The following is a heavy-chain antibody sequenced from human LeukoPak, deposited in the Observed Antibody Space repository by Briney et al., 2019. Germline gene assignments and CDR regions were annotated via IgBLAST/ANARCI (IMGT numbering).Heavy chain of an antibody. J-gene: IGHJ2*01. V-gene: IGHV3-7*01. Sequence: GGSLRLSCAASGFTFNSYWMSWVRQAPGKGPEWVADIKPDGTKKYYVDSVKGRFTISRDSANNLLFLEMNSLTAEDTALYYCARDMGRSDTSDWYFDLWGRGTLVTVSS. CDR2: IKPDGTKK. CDR3: ARDMGRSDTSDWYFDL. CDR1: GFTFNSYW. D-gene: IGHD1-26*01.